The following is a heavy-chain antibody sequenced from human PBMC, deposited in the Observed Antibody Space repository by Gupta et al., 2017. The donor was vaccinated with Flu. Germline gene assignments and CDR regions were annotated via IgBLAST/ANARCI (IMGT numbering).Heavy chain of an antibody. CDR3: ALPPRYYHGYFDL. D-gene: IGHD1-26*01. V-gene: IGHV1-2*05. Sequence: VRQAHGQGLEYMGRVNPNSGGTNYAQKFQDRVTMTSDTSRSTGFMEVSRLTFDDTGVYYCALPPRYYHGYFDLWGRGTLVTVSS. J-gene: IGHJ2*01. CDR2: VNPNSGGT.